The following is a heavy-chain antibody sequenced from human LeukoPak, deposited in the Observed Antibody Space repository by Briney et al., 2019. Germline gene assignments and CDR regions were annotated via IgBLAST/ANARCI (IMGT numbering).Heavy chain of an antibody. CDR1: GGSTSSGSYY. CDR2: IYTSGST. Sequence: SETLSLTCTVSGGSTSSGSYYWTWIRQPAGKGLEWIGRIYTSGSTNYNPSLKSRVTISVDTSKNQFSLKLNSVTAADTAVYHCARDLSGDFWSGHYFDYWGQGTLVTVSS. D-gene: IGHD3-3*01. CDR3: ARDLSGDFWSGHYFDY. J-gene: IGHJ4*02. V-gene: IGHV4-61*02.